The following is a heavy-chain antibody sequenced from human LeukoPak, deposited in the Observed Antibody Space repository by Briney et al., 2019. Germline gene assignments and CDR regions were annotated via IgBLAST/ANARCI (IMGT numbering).Heavy chain of an antibody. V-gene: IGHV3-23*01. CDR2: ISGSGGST. Sequence: PGASLRLSCAASGFTFSSYAMSWVRQAPGKGLEWVSAISGSGGSTYYADSVEGRFTISRDNSKNTLYLQMNSLRAEDTAVYYCAKDDSSGYYYDYFDYWGQGTLVTVSS. J-gene: IGHJ4*02. CDR3: AKDDSSGYYYDYFDY. CDR1: GFTFSSYA. D-gene: IGHD3-22*01.